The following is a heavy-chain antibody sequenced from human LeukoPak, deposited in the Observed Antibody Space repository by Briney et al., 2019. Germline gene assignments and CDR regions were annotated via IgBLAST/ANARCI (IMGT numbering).Heavy chain of an antibody. Sequence: SETLSLTCAVYGGSFSGYYWSRIRQPPGKGLEWIGEINHSGSTNYNPPLKSRVTISVDTSKNQFSLKLSSVTAADTAVYYCASVGSSYGYPNWFDPWGQGTLVTVSS. J-gene: IGHJ5*02. CDR3: ASVGSSYGYPNWFDP. CDR2: INHSGST. V-gene: IGHV4-34*01. CDR1: GGSFSGYY. D-gene: IGHD5-18*01.